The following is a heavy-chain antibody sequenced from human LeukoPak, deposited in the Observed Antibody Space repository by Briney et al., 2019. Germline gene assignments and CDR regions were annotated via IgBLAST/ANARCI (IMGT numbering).Heavy chain of an antibody. J-gene: IGHJ4*02. CDR1: GFTFSSYS. CDR2: ISSSSTI. D-gene: IGHD3-3*01. V-gene: IGHV3-48*02. CDR3: ARGGNYDFWSGYYTAIDY. Sequence: GGSLRLSCAASGFTFSSYSMSWVRQAPGKGLEWVSYISSSSTIYYADSVKGRFTISRDNAKNSLYLQMNSLRDEDTAVYYCARGGNYDFWSGYYTAIDYWGQGTLVTVSS.